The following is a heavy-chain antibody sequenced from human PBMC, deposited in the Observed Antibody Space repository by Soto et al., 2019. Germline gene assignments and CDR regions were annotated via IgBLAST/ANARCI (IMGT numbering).Heavy chain of an antibody. CDR1: GGSISSYY. D-gene: IGHD3-22*01. CDR3: ARGSDYYDSSGPLPFDP. CDR2: IYYSGST. V-gene: IGHV4-59*01. Sequence: SETLSLTCTVSGGSISSYYWSWIRQPPGKGLEWIGYIYYSGSTNYNPSLKSRVTISVDTSKNQFSLKLSSVTAADTAVYYCARGSDYYDSSGPLPFDPWGQGTLVTVSS. J-gene: IGHJ5*02.